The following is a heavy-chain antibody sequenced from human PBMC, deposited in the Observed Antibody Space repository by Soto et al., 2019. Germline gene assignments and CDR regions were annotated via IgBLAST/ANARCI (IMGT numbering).Heavy chain of an antibody. J-gene: IGHJ4*02. V-gene: IGHV3-30*18. CDR2: ISNDGSRE. D-gene: IGHD3-3*01. CDR3: AKDYDFWSGPDY. CDR1: GFTFSNYG. Sequence: GGSLRLSCTASGFTFSNYGMHWVRQAPGKGLEWVAVISNDGSREYYADSLKGRFTISRDNSENTLSLQMNSLRGEDTAVYYCAKDYDFWSGPDYWGQGTLVTVSS.